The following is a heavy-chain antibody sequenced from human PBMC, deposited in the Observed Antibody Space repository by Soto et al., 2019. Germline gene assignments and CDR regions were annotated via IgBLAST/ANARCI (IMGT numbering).Heavy chain of an antibody. CDR3: ARDLGFTPSYYYYGMDV. Sequence: GGSLRLSCAASGFTFSSYSMNWVRQAPGKGLEWVSSISSSSSYIYYADSVKGRFTISRDNSKNTLYLQMNGLRAEDTAVYYCARDLGFTPSYYYYGMDVWGQGTTVTVS. V-gene: IGHV3-21*01. J-gene: IGHJ6*02. CDR1: GFTFSSYS. D-gene: IGHD3-16*01. CDR2: ISSSSSYI.